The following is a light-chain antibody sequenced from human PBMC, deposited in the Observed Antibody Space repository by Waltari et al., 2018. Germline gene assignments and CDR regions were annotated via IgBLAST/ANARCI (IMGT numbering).Light chain of an antibody. CDR2: RNT. V-gene: IGLV1-40*01. CDR1: SSNIGAGYD. J-gene: IGLJ3*02. CDR3: QSYDSRLTAWV. Sequence: QSLLTQPPSLSGAPGQRVTISCTGDSSNIGAGYDVNWYQQFPGTAPRLLMSRNTDRPAGVPERFSGSKSGTSASLAITGHQAEDEAAYYCQSYDSRLTAWVFGGGTKVTVL.